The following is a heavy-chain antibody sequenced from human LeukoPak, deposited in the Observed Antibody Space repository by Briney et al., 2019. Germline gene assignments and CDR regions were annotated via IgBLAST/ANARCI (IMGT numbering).Heavy chain of an antibody. D-gene: IGHD2-2*01. CDR2: ISGSGGST. J-gene: IGHJ3*02. Sequence: PGGSLRLSCAASGFTFSSYAMSWVLQTPGKGLEWVSAISGSGGSTYYADSVKGRFTISRDNSKNTLYLQMNSLRAEDTAVYYCAKTHIVVVPAAISSSWVNGAFDIWGQGTMVTVSS. CDR1: GFTFSSYA. V-gene: IGHV3-23*01. CDR3: AKTHIVVVPAAISSSWVNGAFDI.